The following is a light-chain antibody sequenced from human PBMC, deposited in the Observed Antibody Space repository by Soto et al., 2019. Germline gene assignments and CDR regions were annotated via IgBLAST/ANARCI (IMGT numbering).Light chain of an antibody. Sequence: EIVMTQSPATLSVSPGERATLSCGASKSMTSNLAWYQQKPGQVPGLLIYGASTRATGIPARFSGSGSGTEFTLTISSLQSEDVGVYYCQQYNNWPLTFGGGTKVEIK. V-gene: IGKV3D-15*01. CDR1: KSMTSN. CDR3: QQYNNWPLT. CDR2: GAS. J-gene: IGKJ4*01.